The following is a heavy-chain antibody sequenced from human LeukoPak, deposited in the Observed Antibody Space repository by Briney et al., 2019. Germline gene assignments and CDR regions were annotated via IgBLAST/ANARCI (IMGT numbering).Heavy chain of an antibody. V-gene: IGHV3-30*02. J-gene: IGHJ4*02. D-gene: IGHD2-2*01. CDR1: GFTFSTFG. CDR3: AMGPAVVHLVVGPAAHRHYSDY. Sequence: GGSLRLSCAASGFTFSTFGMHWVRQAPGKGLEWVAFITYDGSHKFYADSVKGRSTISRDNSKGTLSLYMNSLRTEDTAVYYCAMGPAVVHLVVGPAAHRHYSDYWGQGTLVTVSS. CDR2: ITYDGSHK.